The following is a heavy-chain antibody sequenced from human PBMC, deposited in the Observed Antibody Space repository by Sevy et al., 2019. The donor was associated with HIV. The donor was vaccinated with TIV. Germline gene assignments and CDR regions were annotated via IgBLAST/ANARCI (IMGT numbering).Heavy chain of an antibody. CDR2: IYNSGST. J-gene: IGHJ3*02. CDR3: ARQRGSSWYVAFDI. V-gene: IGHV4-39*01. D-gene: IGHD6-13*01. Sequence: SETQSLTCTVSGGSISSSSYYWGWIRQPPGKGLEWIGSIYNSGSTYYNPSLKSRVTISVDTSKNQFSLKLSSVTAADTAVYYCARQRGSSWYVAFDIWGQGTMVTVSS. CDR1: GGSISSSSYY.